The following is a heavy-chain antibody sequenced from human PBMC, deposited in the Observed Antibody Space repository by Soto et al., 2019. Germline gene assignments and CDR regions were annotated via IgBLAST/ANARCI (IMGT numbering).Heavy chain of an antibody. Sequence: ASVKVSCKASGYTFTSYGISWVRQAPGQGLEWMGWISAYNGNTNYAQKLQGRVTMTTDTSTSTAYMELRSLRSDDTAMYYCARGKYCSSTSSYLGCWFDPWGQGTLVTVSS. CDR1: GYTFTSYG. D-gene: IGHD2-2*01. CDR3: ARGKYCSSTSSYLGCWFDP. V-gene: IGHV1-18*01. J-gene: IGHJ5*02. CDR2: ISAYNGNT.